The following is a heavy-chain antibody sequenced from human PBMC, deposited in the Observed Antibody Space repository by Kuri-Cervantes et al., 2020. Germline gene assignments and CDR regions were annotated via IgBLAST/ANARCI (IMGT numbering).Heavy chain of an antibody. Sequence: GESLKISCAASGFPFSSFDMHWVRQAPGKGLEWVASIRYDASNISYVESVKGRFTVSRDNHRNTLYLQMSSLREDDMAVYYCARDSVHCSGGSCYSFFDYWGQGTLVTVSS. J-gene: IGHJ4*02. D-gene: IGHD2-15*01. CDR1: GFPFSSFD. CDR3: ARDSVHCSGGSCYSFFDY. CDR2: IRYDASNI. V-gene: IGHV3-30*02.